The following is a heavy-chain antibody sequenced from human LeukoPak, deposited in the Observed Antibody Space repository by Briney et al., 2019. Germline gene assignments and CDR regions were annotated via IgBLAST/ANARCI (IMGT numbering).Heavy chain of an antibody. V-gene: IGHV3-21*01. D-gene: IGHD3-16*01. CDR1: GFTFSSYS. CDR2: ISSSSSYI. CDR3: ASLLINFYYGMDV. Sequence: GGSLRLSCAASGFTFSSYSMNWVRQAPGKGLEWVSSISSSSSYIYYADSVKGRFTISRDNAKNSLYLQMNSPRAEDTAVYYCASLLINFYYGMDVWGQGTTVTVSS. J-gene: IGHJ6*02.